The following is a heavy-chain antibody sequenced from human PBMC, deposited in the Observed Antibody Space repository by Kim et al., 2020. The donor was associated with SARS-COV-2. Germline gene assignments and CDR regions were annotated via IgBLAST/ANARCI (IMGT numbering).Heavy chain of an antibody. J-gene: IGHJ4*02. CDR2: INHSGST. Sequence: SETLSLTCAVYGGSFSGYYWSWIRQPPGKGREWIGEINHSGSTNYNPSLKSRVTISVDTSKNQFSLKLSSVTAADTAVYYCARSPYYYDSSGYYYWGQGTLVTVSS. CDR3: ARSPYYYDSSGYYY. V-gene: IGHV4-34*01. D-gene: IGHD3-22*01. CDR1: GGSFSGYY.